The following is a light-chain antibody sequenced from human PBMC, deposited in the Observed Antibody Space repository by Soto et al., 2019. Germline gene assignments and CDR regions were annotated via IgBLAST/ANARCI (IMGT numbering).Light chain of an antibody. J-gene: IGLJ2*01. Sequence: SYELTQPPSVSVAPGKTARITCGGNNIGSKSVHWYQQKPGQAPVLVIYYDSDRPSGIPERFSGSNSGNTATLTIRRVEAGDEDDYYCPVWDSSSDRVVFGGGTKLPVL. CDR3: PVWDSSSDRVV. V-gene: IGLV3-21*04. CDR1: NIGSKS. CDR2: YDS.